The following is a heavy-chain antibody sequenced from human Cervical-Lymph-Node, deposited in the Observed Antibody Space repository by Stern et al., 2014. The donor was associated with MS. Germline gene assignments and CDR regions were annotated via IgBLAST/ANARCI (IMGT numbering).Heavy chain of an antibody. V-gene: IGHV1-46*03. CDR2: INPSGDST. CDR1: GYTFTNLY. Sequence: QLVQSGAGVKKPGASVKVSCKATGYTFTNLYMHWVRQAPGQGLEWMGMINPSGDSTSHAQKFQGRVTMTRDPPTSTVYLDLGSLRSEDPAVYYCATSGIAAAAGMDVWGQGTTVTVSS. CDR3: ATSGIAAAAGMDV. J-gene: IGHJ6*02. D-gene: IGHD6-13*01.